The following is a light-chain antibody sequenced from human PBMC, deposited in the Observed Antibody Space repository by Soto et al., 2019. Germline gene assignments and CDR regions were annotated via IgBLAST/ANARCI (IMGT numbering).Light chain of an antibody. Sequence: DIQMTQSPSTLSASVGDRVTITCRASQSISSWLAWYQQKPGKAPKLLIYKASSLESGVPSRFSGSGSGTEFTLTISSLQPDDFATYYCRQYNSYSYTFGQGTKVDIK. CDR2: KAS. CDR3: RQYNSYSYT. V-gene: IGKV1-5*03. J-gene: IGKJ2*01. CDR1: QSISSW.